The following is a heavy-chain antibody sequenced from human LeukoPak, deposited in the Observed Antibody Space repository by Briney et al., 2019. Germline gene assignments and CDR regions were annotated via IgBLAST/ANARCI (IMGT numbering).Heavy chain of an antibody. Sequence: GGSLRLSCAASGFNFRTYAMNWVRQAPGKGLEWVSTISSNGGSTYFTDSVKGRFTISRDNSKNTLYLQMNSLRAEDTAIYYCSSKLFGDYWGQGTLVTVSS. V-gene: IGHV3-23*01. CDR2: ISSNGGST. D-gene: IGHD2-21*01. CDR3: SSKLFGDY. J-gene: IGHJ4*02. CDR1: GFNFRTYA.